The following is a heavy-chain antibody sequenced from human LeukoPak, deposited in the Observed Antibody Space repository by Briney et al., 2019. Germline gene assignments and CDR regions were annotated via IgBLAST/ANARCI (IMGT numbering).Heavy chain of an antibody. CDR3: ARALGRYCSSTSCPIDY. Sequence: GGSLRLSCAASGFTFSSYGMNWVRQAPGKGLEWVSSISSSSSYIYYADSVKGRFTISRDNAKNSLYLQMNSLRAEDTAVYYCARALGRYCSSTSCPIDYWGQGTLVTVSS. CDR2: ISSSSSYI. CDR1: GFTFSSYG. V-gene: IGHV3-21*01. J-gene: IGHJ4*02. D-gene: IGHD2-2*01.